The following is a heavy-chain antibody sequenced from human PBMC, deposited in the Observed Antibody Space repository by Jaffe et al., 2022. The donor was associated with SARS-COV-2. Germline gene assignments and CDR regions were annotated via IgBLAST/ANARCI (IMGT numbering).Heavy chain of an antibody. D-gene: IGHD4-4*01. Sequence: EVQLSESGGGLVQPGGSRRLSCVASGFTFSAYAMSWVRQAPGKGLEWVSGITGGGGSTYYADSVKGRFTISRDNSKNTLYLQMNSLRAEDTAVYYCAKPPRGNTITSGDSWGQGTLVTVSS. CDR3: AKPPRGNTITSGDS. CDR1: GFTFSAYA. J-gene: IGHJ4*02. V-gene: IGHV3-23*01. CDR2: ITGGGGST.